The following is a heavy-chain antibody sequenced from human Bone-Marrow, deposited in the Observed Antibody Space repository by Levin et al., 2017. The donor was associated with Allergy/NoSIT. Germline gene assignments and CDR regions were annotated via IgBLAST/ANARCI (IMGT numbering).Heavy chain of an antibody. V-gene: IGHV3-9*01. Sequence: SLKISCAASGFTFGDSAMHWVRQAPGKGLEWVSGLSWNSGNIVYADSVKGRFTISRDNAKNSLYLQMNSLKPEDTALYYCAKGPGIAAAKRYLDYWGQGTLVTVSS. CDR1: GFTFGDSA. J-gene: IGHJ4*02. D-gene: IGHD6-13*01. CDR3: AKGPGIAAAKRYLDY. CDR2: LSWNSGNI.